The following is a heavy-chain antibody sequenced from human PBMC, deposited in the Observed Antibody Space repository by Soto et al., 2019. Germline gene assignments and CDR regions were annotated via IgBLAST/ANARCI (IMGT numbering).Heavy chain of an antibody. D-gene: IGHD3-22*01. CDR3: ARHLYSGESSGYYGY. CDR2: VHYTGST. CDR1: DGSISRSTFS. Sequence: QLQLQESGPGLVKPSETLSLTCTVSDGSISRSTFSWGWIRQPPGKGLEWIGSVHYTGSTYYNPSLKSRVTMSVDSSKNHLSLKVSSVTAADTAVYYCARHLYSGESSGYYGYWGQGALVTVSS. J-gene: IGHJ4*02. V-gene: IGHV4-39*01.